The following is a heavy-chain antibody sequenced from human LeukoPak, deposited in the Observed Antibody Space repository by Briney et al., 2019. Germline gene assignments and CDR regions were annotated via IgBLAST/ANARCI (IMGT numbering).Heavy chain of an antibody. J-gene: IGHJ3*02. CDR1: GGSINNHY. D-gene: IGHD2-21*02. CDR2: IHYTGTT. CDR3: ATCVVVTAPPPQPGAFDI. Sequence: SGTPSLTCIVSGGSINNHYWTWIRQTPGKGLEWIGDIHYTGTTKYNPSLKSRVTISIDTSKNQFSLELSSVTAADTAVYYCATCVVVTAPPPQPGAFDIWGQGTMVTVSS. V-gene: IGHV4-59*11.